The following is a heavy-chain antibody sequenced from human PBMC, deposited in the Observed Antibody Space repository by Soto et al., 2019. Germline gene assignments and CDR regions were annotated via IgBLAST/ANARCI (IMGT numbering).Heavy chain of an antibody. V-gene: IGHV4-39*01. J-gene: IGHJ5*02. CDR2: VYYNENT. CDR1: GGSISSFTYY. Sequence: SETLSLTCSVSGGSISSFTYYWGWIRQPPGKGLEWIGTVYYNENTYYNPSLKSRVTITVGTAKNQFSLNLRSVTAADTAMYFCARPERYYGSPGWFDPWGPGTLGTAPQ. CDR3: ARPERYYGSPGWFDP. D-gene: IGHD3-10*01.